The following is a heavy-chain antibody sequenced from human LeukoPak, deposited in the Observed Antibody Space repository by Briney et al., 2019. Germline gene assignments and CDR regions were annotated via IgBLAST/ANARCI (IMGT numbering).Heavy chain of an antibody. CDR2: IWYDGSNK. D-gene: IGHD3-10*01. J-gene: IGHJ4*02. Sequence: GGSLRLSCAASGFTFSNYGMHWVRQAPSKGLEWVAVIWYDGSNKYYADSVKGRFTISRDNAKNSLYLQMNSLRAEDTAVYYCARILWFGELLHLDYWGQGTLVTVSS. CDR3: ARILWFGELLHLDY. V-gene: IGHV3-33*01. CDR1: GFTFSNYG.